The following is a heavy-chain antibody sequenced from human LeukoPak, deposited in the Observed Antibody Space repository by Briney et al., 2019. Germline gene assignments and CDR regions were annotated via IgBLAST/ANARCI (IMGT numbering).Heavy chain of an antibody. J-gene: IGHJ4*02. CDR2: IKQDGSET. CDR3: ARQRGSGCLDY. D-gene: IGHD6-19*01. V-gene: IGHV3-7*01. CDR1: RFTLSNYW. Sequence: GGSLRLSCAASRFTLSNYWMGWVRQAPGRGLEWVANIKQDGSETYYVDSVKGRFTISRDNAKDSLSLQMNSLRAEDTAVYYCARQRGSGCLDYWGQGTLVTVSS.